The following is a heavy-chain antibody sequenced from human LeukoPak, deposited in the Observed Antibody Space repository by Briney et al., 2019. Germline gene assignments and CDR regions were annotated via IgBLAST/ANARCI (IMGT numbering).Heavy chain of an antibody. J-gene: IGHJ3*02. CDR3: TYSSSWYNDAFDI. V-gene: IGHV1-18*04. CDR2: ISAYNGNT. Sequence: ASVKVSCKASGYTFTGYYMHWVRQAPGQGLEWMGWISAYNGNTNYAQKLQGRVTMTTDTSTSTAYMELRSLRSDDTAVYYCTYSSSWYNDAFDIWGQGTMVTVSS. CDR1: GYTFTGYY. D-gene: IGHD6-13*01.